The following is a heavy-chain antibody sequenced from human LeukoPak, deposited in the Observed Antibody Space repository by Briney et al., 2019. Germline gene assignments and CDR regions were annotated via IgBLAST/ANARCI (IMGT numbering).Heavy chain of an antibody. V-gene: IGHV4-34*01. J-gene: IGHJ5*02. CDR2: IYHSGST. D-gene: IGHD3-10*01. Sequence: GSLRLSCAASGFTFSDYYMSWIRQAPGKGLEWIGEIYHSGSTNYNPSLKSRVTISVDKSKNQFSLKLSSVTAADTAVYYCARDPYYGSGETVFDPWGQGTLVTVSS. CDR1: GFTFSDYY. CDR3: ARDPYYGSGETVFDP.